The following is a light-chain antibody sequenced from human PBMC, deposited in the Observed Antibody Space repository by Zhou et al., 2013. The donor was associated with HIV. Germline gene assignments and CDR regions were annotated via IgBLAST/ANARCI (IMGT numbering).Light chain of an antibody. CDR1: QSVSIY. Sequence: LVLTQSPATLSLSPGERATLSCRASQSVSIYLAWYQQKPGQAPRLLIYDVSNRATGIPARFSGSGSGTDFTLTISSLEPEDFAVYYCQQRSNWPRTFGQGTKVEIK. CDR3: QQRSNWPRT. V-gene: IGKV3-11*01. J-gene: IGKJ1*01. CDR2: DVS.